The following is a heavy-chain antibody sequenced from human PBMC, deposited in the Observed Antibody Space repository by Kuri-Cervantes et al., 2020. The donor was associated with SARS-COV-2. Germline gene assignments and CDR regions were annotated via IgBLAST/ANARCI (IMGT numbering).Heavy chain of an antibody. V-gene: IGHV1-8*01. CDR1: GYTFTTYD. J-gene: IGHJ6*02. CDR3: ARDYGGNSWGPYYYYYGMDV. D-gene: IGHD4-23*01. Sequence: ASVKVSCKASGYTFTTYDINWVRQATGQGLEWMGWMNPGSGNTAYAQKFQGRVIMTRNTSITTAQMELSSLRSDDTAVYYCARDYGGNSWGPYYYYYGMDVWGQGTTVTVSS. CDR2: MNPGSGNT.